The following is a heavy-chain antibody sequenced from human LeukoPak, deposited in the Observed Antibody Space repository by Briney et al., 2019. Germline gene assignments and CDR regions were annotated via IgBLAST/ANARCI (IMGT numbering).Heavy chain of an antibody. V-gene: IGHV3-30*18. CDR1: GFTFSSYG. CDR2: ISYDGSNK. CDR3: ANHVKTAKYYYCIDV. Sequence: PGGSLRLSCAASGFTFSSYGMHWVRQAPGKGLEWVAVISYDGSNKYYADSVKGRFTISRDNSKNTLYLQMYSLRAEDTAVYYCANHVKTAKYYYCIDVWGQGNTVTVSS. D-gene: IGHD5-18*01. J-gene: IGHJ6*02.